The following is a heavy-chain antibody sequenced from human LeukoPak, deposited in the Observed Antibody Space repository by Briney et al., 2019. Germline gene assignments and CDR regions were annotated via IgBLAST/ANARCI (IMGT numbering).Heavy chain of an antibody. J-gene: IGHJ4*02. CDR1: GGTFSSYA. Sequence: SVKVSCKASGGTFSSYAISWVRQAPGQGLEWMGRIIPILGIANYAQKFQGRVTITADKSTSTAYMELSNLRSEDTAVYYCARDRYGSGSYYNIELDYWGQGTLVTVSS. CDR3: ARDRYGSGSYYNIELDY. D-gene: IGHD3-10*01. V-gene: IGHV1-69*04. CDR2: IIPILGIA.